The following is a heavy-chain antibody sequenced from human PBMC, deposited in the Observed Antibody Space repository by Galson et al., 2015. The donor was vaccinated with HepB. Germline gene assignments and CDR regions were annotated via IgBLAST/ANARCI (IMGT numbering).Heavy chain of an antibody. D-gene: IGHD6-19*01. CDR2: ISSSSSTI. J-gene: IGHJ4*02. CDR3: ARELAMGGSSGWYEFRDY. V-gene: IGHV3-48*04. Sequence: SLRLSCAASGFTFSSYSMNWVRQAPGKGLEWVSYISSSSSTIYYADSVKGRFTISRDNAKNSLYLQMNSLRAEDTAVYYCARELAMGGSSGWYEFRDYWGQGTLVTVSS. CDR1: GFTFSSYS.